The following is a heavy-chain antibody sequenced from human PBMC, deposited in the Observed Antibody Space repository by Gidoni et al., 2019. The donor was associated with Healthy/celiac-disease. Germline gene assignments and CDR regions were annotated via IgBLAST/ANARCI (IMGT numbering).Heavy chain of an antibody. Sequence: QVQLVESGGGVVQPGRSLRLSCAASGFTFSSYGMHWVRPAPGKGLEWVAVISYDGSNKYYADSVKGRFTISRDNSKNTLYLQMNSLRAEDTAVYYCAVCGVCSSHHSDSSSSHYWGQGTLVTVSS. CDR1: GFTFSSYG. V-gene: IGHV3-30*03. D-gene: IGHD6-6*01. CDR3: AVCGVCSSHHSDSSSSHY. CDR2: ISYDGSNK. J-gene: IGHJ4*02.